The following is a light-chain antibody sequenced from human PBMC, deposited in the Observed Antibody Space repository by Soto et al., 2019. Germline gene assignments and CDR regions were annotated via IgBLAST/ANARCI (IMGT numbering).Light chain of an antibody. J-gene: IGLJ2*01. CDR1: SSNIGSNT. CDR2: RNN. CDR3: AAWDDSLNVVV. Sequence: QAVVTQPPSASGTPGQRVTISCSGSSSNIGSNTVNWYQQLPGTAPKLLIYRNNQRPSGVPDRFSGSKSGTSASLAISGLQSEDEADYYCAAWDDSLNVVVFGGGTKVTVL. V-gene: IGLV1-44*01.